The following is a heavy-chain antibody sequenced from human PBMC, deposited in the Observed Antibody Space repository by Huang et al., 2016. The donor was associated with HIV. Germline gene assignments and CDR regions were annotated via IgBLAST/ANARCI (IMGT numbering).Heavy chain of an antibody. V-gene: IGHV3-74*01. CDR2: MNSDGSSK. J-gene: IGHJ4*02. CDR1: GFSISSYW. Sequence: EVQLVESGGGLVQPGGSLRLSCAASGFSISSYWMHWVRQAPGKGLVWVLRMNSDGSSKSYADSVKGRLTISRDNAKNTLYLQMNSLRAEDTAVYYCARDPRIQSWLNFFDYWGQGTLVSVSS. D-gene: IGHD3-22*01. CDR3: ARDPRIQSWLNFFDY.